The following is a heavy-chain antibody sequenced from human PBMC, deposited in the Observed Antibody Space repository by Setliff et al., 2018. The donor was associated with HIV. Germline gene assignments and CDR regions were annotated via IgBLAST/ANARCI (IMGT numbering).Heavy chain of an antibody. D-gene: IGHD3-10*01. J-gene: IGHJ4*02. CDR1: GYSITNGNY. V-gene: IGHV4-38-2*02. Sequence: SETLSLTCLVFGYSITNGNYWAWIRQSPGKGLEWIGSIYSTGHTYYNPSHKSRLPMSVDTAKNRFSLKLISVTAADTAGYYCARDRALRFSKSPSFNYFDVWGQGALVTVSS. CDR3: ARDRALRFSKSPSFNYFDV. CDR2: IYSTGHT.